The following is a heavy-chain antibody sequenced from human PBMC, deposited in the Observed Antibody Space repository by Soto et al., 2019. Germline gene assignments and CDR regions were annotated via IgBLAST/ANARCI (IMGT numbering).Heavy chain of an antibody. Sequence: GGSLRLSCAASGFSFSTYAMHWVRQTPGKGLEWVAVISYDGDHKYYTDSVKGRFTISRDNSKNTLYLLMNSLRAEDTAVYYCARDLHDYVSFRFDPWGQGTLVTVSS. J-gene: IGHJ5*02. D-gene: IGHD3-16*01. CDR1: GFSFSTYA. CDR3: ARDLHDYVSFRFDP. CDR2: ISYDGDHK. V-gene: IGHV3-30-3*01.